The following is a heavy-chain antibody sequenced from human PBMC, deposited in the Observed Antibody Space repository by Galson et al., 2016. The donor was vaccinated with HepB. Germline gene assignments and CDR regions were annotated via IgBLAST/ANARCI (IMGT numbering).Heavy chain of an antibody. V-gene: IGHV5-51*01. CDR2: IYPGDSDT. D-gene: IGHD3-22*01. CDR3: ARSQDYSESSGYSCYFDL. J-gene: IGHJ2*01. Sequence: QSGAEVKKPGESLKISCKGSGYSLTNSWIAWVRQLPGKGLEWMGIIYPGDSDTRYSPSFQGQATISADKSISTAYLQWSSLKASDTAMYFCARSQDYSESSGYSCYFDLGGRGTLVSVSS. CDR1: GYSLTNSW.